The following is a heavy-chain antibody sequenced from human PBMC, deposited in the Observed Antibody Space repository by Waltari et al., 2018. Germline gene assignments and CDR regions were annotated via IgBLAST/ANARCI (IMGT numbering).Heavy chain of an antibody. CDR2: ISGSGNT. CDR1: GGSIRGRNRF. V-gene: IGHV4-39*01. D-gene: IGHD2-2*01. CDR3: ARHADRGPAICGFDS. Sequence: QLQLQESGPGLVKPSETLSLTCTFSGGSIRGRNRFWDWIRQPPGEGLEWIGSISGSGNTNYNPSLRSRVTISVDTSKNQFSLKLSSVTAADTAVYFCARHADRGPAICGFDSWGQGTLVTVSS. J-gene: IGHJ5*01.